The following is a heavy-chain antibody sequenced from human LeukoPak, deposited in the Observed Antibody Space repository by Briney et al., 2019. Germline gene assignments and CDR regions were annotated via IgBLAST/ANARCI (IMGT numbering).Heavy chain of an antibody. J-gene: IGHJ4*02. CDR3: ARYLMGRAAKYYFEY. V-gene: IGHV1-69*06. CDR2: IIPIFGTA. CDR1: GATFTIYA. D-gene: IGHD2-15*01. Sequence: SVTLSFKASGATFTIYAISWVRQAHGQGHEWMGGIIPIFGTANYSQKFQGRVTITAGKSTSTAYMKLSSMRSEDTAVYYCARYLMGRAAKYYFEYWGQGTLVTVSS.